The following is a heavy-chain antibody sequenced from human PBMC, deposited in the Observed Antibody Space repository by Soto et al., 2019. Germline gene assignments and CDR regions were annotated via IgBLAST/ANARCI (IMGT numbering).Heavy chain of an antibody. V-gene: IGHV4-39*01. J-gene: IGHJ2*01. CDR2: IYYSGST. CDR3: ASANSKSGSVYVWYFDL. D-gene: IGHD5-12*01. Sequence: QLQLQESGPGLVKPSETLSLTCTVSGGSISSSSYYWGWIRQPPGKGLEWIGSIYYSGSTYYNPSLKSRVTISVDTSKNQFSLKLSSVTAADTAVYYCASANSKSGSVYVWYFDLWGRGTLVTVSS. CDR1: GGSISSSSYY.